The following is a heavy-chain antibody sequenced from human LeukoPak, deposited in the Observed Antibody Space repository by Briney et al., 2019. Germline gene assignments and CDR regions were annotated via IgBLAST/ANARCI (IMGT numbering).Heavy chain of an antibody. J-gene: IGHJ4*02. CDR3: AREAGITIFGVVIVEKYHFDY. D-gene: IGHD3-3*01. CDR1: GGSFSGYY. Sequence: PSQTLSLTCAVYGGSFSGYYWSWIRQPPGKGLEWIGEINHSGSTNYNPSLKSRVTISVDTSKNQFSLKLSSVTAADTAVYYCAREAGITIFGVVIVEKYHFDYWGQGTLVTVSS. CDR2: INHSGST. V-gene: IGHV4-34*01.